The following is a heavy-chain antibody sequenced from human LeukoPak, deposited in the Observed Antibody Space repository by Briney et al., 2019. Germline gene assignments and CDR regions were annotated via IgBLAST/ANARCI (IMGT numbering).Heavy chain of an antibody. V-gene: IGHV3-30-3*01. CDR2: ISYDGSNK. CDR1: GFTFSSYA. CDR3: ARGLEITGY. Sequence: PGGSLRLSCAASGFTFSSYAMHWVRQAPGKGLEWVAVISYDGSNKYYADSVKGRFTISRDNSKNTLYLQMNSLRAEDTAVYYCARGLEITGYWGQGTLVTVSS. D-gene: IGHD1-14*01. J-gene: IGHJ4*02.